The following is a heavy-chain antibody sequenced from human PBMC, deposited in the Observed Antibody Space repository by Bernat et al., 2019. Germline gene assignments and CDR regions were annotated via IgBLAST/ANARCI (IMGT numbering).Heavy chain of an antibody. CDR1: GFTFSNAW. CDR2: IKSKTDGGTT. J-gene: IGHJ6*02. D-gene: IGHD3-10*01. V-gene: IGHV3-15*07. Sequence: EVQLVESGGGLVKPGGSLRLSCAASGFTFSNAWMNWVRQAPGKGLEWVGHIKSKTDGGTTDYAAPVKGRFTISRDDSKNTLYLQMNSLKTEDTAVYYCTTDSRSITMVRGVRYYYYGMDVWGQGTTVTVSS. CDR3: TTDSRSITMVRGVRYYYYGMDV.